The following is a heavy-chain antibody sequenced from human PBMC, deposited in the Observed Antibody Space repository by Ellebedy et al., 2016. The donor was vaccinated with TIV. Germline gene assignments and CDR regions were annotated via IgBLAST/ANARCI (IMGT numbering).Heavy chain of an antibody. CDR3: ARRVRRELEDDAFDI. V-gene: IGHV5-10-1*01. CDR1: GYSFTTYW. J-gene: IGHJ3*02. Sequence: PGGSLRLSCKGSGYSFTTYWITWVRQMPGKGLELMGRIDPSDSYTNYSPSFQGHVTISADKSISTAYLQWSSLKASDTAMYYCARRVRRELEDDAFDIWGQGTMVTVSS. D-gene: IGHD1-1*01. CDR2: IDPSDSYT.